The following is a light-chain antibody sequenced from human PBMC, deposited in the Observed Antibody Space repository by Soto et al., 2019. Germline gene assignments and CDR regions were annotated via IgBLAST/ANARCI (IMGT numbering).Light chain of an antibody. CDR2: DAS. Sequence: ALTQSPGTLSSSPGERATLSCRASQSVSSNYLAWYQQKPGQAPRLLIYDASNRATGIPARFSGGGSGTDFTLSISKVEPEDFAVYYCQQYGRPPRATFGQGTRLEIK. CDR1: QSVSSNY. V-gene: IGKV3-20*01. CDR3: QQYGRPPRAT. J-gene: IGKJ5*01.